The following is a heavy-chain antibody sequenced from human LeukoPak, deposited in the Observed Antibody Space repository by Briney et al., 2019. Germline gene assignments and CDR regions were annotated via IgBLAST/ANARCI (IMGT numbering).Heavy chain of an antibody. CDR2: IIPIFGTA. D-gene: IGHD3-3*01. CDR1: GGTFSSYA. CDR3: ARVFRVKRSGITIFGVVTHYYGMDV. V-gene: IGHV1-69*13. J-gene: IGHJ6*02. Sequence: ASVKVSCKASGGTFSSYAISWVRQAPGQGLEWMGGIIPIFGTANYAQKFQGRVTITADESTSTAYMELSSLRSEDTAVYYCARVFRVKRSGITIFGVVTHYYGMDVWGQGTTVTVSS.